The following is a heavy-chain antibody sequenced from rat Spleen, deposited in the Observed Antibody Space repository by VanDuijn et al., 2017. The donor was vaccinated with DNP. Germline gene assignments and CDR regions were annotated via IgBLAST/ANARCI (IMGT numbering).Heavy chain of an antibody. D-gene: IGHD1-2*01. J-gene: IGHJ3*01. V-gene: IGHV5S13*01. CDR3: AKRTIAAMGFAY. CDR2: INPSGGST. Sequence: EVQLVESGGGLVQPGRSLKLSCAASGLTFSDYGMAWVRQAPKKGLEWVATINPSGGSTYYRDSVKGRFTISRDNAENTVYLQMNSLRSEDTATYYCAKRTIAAMGFAYWGQGTLVTVSS. CDR1: GLTFSDYG.